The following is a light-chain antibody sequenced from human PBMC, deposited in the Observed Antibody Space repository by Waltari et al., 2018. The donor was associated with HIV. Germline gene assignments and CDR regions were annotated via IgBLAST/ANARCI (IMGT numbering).Light chain of an antibody. CDR2: DTS. Sequence: EIVLTQSPATLSLSPGETATLSCRASQSVGIYLAWYQQKPGQAPRLLIYDTSNRATGIPARFSGSWSGTDFTLTIGRLEPEDFAVYYCQQRNTWPLTFGGGTKVEIK. V-gene: IGKV3-11*01. CDR1: QSVGIY. CDR3: QQRNTWPLT. J-gene: IGKJ4*01.